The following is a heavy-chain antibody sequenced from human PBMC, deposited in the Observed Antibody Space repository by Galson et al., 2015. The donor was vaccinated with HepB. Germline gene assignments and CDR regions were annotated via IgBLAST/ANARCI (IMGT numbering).Heavy chain of an antibody. CDR1: GYTFTSYA. CDR3: ARSPSSSWPRYDY. CDR2: INAGNGNT. D-gene: IGHD6-13*01. V-gene: IGHV1-3*01. J-gene: IGHJ4*02. Sequence: SVKVSCKASGYTFTSYAMHWARQAPGQRLEWMGWINAGNGNTKYSQKFQGRVTITRDTSASTAYMELSSLRSEDTAVYYCARSPSSSWPRYDYWGQGTLVTVSS.